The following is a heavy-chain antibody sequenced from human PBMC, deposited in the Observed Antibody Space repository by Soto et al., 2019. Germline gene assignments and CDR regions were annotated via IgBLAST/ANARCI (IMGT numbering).Heavy chain of an antibody. Sequence: GGSLRLSCAASGFTFSSYGMHWVRQAPGKGLEWVAVIWYDGSNKYYADSVKGRFTISRDNSKNTLYLQMNSLRAEDTAVYYCAREGVYFSGGSCYFNWFDPWGQGTLVTVSS. J-gene: IGHJ5*02. CDR1: GFTFSSYG. V-gene: IGHV3-33*01. CDR2: IWYDGSNK. CDR3: AREGVYFSGGSCYFNWFDP. D-gene: IGHD2-15*01.